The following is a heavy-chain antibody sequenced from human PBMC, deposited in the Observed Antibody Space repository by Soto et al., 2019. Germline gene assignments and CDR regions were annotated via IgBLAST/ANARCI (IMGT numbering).Heavy chain of an antibody. CDR1: GYTFTSYG. CDR2: ISAYNGNR. D-gene: IGHD6-13*01. J-gene: IGHJ1*01. CDR3: ARQKVAAAVEYFQH. V-gene: IGHV1-18*01. Sequence: ASVKVSCKASGYTFTSYGISWVRQAPGQGLEWMGWISAYNGNRNYAQKLQGRVTMTTDTSTSTAYMELRSLRSDDTAVYYCARQKVAAAVEYFQHWGQGTLVTVSS.